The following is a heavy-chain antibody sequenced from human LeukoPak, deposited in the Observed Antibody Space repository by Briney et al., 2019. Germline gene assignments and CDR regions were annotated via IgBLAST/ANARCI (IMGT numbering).Heavy chain of an antibody. CDR3: ARGEHDYGDYGGHWYFDL. Sequence: GGSLRLSCAASGFTFSSYDMHWVRQATGKGLEWVSAIGTAGDTYYPGSVKGRFTISRENAKNSLYLQMNSLRAGDTAVYYCARGEHDYGDYGGHWYFDLWGRGTLVTVSS. CDR1: GFTFSSYD. D-gene: IGHD4-17*01. CDR2: IGTAGDT. V-gene: IGHV3-13*01. J-gene: IGHJ2*01.